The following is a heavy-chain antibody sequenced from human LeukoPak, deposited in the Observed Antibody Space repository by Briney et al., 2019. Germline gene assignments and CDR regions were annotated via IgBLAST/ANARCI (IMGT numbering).Heavy chain of an antibody. D-gene: IGHD3-22*01. CDR1: GFTFSIYA. V-gene: IGHV3-23*01. Sequence: GGSLRLSCAASGFTFSIYAMSWVRQPPGKGLEWVSTISGSGGSTYYADSVRGRFTISRDNSKNTLYLQMNSLRAEDTAVYYCARRGHSSAFFDYWGQGTLVTVSS. CDR3: ARRGHSSAFFDY. J-gene: IGHJ4*02. CDR2: ISGSGGST.